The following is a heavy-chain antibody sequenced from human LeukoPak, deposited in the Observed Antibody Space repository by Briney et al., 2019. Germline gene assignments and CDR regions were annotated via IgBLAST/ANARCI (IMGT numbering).Heavy chain of an antibody. Sequence: GASVKVSCKISGHTLTELSMHWVRRAPGKGLEWMGGFDPEDGEAVYAQKFQGRVTMTEDTSAYTSYMELSSLRSEDTAVYYCATDVNYGSGSPFDYWGQGTLVTVSS. CDR1: GHTLTELS. J-gene: IGHJ4*02. CDR3: ATDVNYGSGSPFDY. V-gene: IGHV1-24*01. D-gene: IGHD3-10*01. CDR2: FDPEDGEA.